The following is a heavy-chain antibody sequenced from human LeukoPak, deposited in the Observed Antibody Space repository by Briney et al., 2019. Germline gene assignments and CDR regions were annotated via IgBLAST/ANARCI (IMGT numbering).Heavy chain of an antibody. Sequence: GASVKVSCKASGYTFTGYYMHWVRQAPGQPIEWMGLINPNSGGTNYAQKFQGRVTMTRDTSLSTAYMELSRLRSDDTAVYYCARAGYSSGWYWFDPWGQGTLVTVSS. J-gene: IGHJ5*02. CDR1: GYTFTGYY. D-gene: IGHD6-19*01. CDR2: INPNSGGT. CDR3: ARAGYSSGWYWFDP. V-gene: IGHV1-2*02.